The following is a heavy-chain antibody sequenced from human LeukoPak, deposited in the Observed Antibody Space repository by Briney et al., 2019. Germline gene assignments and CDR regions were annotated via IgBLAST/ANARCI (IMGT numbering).Heavy chain of an antibody. Sequence: SVKVSRKASGGTFSSYAISWVRQAPGQGLEWMGGIIPIFGTANYAQKFQGRVTITADESTSTAYMELSSLRSEDTAVYYCARGTGITGVYYYYYGMDVWGQGTTVTVSS. CDR1: GGTFSSYA. V-gene: IGHV1-69*13. J-gene: IGHJ6*02. CDR2: IIPIFGTA. D-gene: IGHD1-20*01. CDR3: ARGTGITGVYYYYYGMDV.